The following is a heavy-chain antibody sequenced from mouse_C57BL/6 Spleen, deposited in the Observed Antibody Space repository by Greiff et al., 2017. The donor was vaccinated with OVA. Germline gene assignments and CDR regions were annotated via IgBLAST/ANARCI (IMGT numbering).Heavy chain of an antibody. J-gene: IGHJ1*03. D-gene: IGHD1-1*01. V-gene: IGHV5-17*01. CDR2: ISSGSSTI. CDR3: ARPLITTGYFDV. CDR1: GFTFSDYG. Sequence: EVHLVESGGGLVKPGGSLKLSCAASGFTFSDYGMHWVRQAPEKGLEWVAYISSGSSTIYYADTVKGRFTISRDNAKNTLFLQMTSLRSEDTAMYYCARPLITTGYFDVWGTGTTVTVSS.